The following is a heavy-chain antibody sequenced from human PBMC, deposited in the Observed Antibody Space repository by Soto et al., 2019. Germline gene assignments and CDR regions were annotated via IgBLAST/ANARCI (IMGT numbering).Heavy chain of an antibody. CDR2: ISDDGRNE. D-gene: IGHD2-15*01. V-gene: IGHV3-30*04. Sequence: GSLRRSCAASCFSVTDYTLYWVRQAPCKGLEWLGIISDDGRNEYYADSVRGRFTISRDNSRNTLHLQMNSLRDEDTALYYCARDRVIGFCSGGSFGILEYWGQGVTVTFSS. CDR3: ARDRVIGFCSGGSFGILEY. CDR1: CFSVTDYT. J-gene: IGHJ4*02.